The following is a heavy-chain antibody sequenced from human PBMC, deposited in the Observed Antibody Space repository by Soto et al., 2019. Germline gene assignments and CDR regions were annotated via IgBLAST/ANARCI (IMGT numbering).Heavy chain of an antibody. Sequence: ASVKVSCKASGYTFTSYAMHWVRQAPGQRLEWMGWINAGNGNTKYSQKFQGRVTITRDTSASTAYMELSSLRSEDTAVYYCARDLKRLPSLWFGELLGYWGRG. CDR3: ARDLKRLPSLWFGELLGY. D-gene: IGHD3-10*01. CDR1: GYTFTSYA. V-gene: IGHV1-3*01. CDR2: INAGNGNT. J-gene: IGHJ4*02.